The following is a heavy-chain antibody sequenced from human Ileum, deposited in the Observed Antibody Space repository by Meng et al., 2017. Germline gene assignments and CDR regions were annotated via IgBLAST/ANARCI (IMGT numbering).Heavy chain of an antibody. CDR3: ARGWYYDYVWGSYRDHMFDY. V-gene: IGHV4-4*02. D-gene: IGHD3-16*02. Sequence: QGSGPALVKPSGTPAPTCAVSGGAVSGGTWWSWVRQPPGKGLPWIGQFHPGSGAAYNPSLKSRVTISVDTSKNQFSLKLSSVTAADTAVYYCARGWYYDYVWGSYRDHMFDYWGQGTLVTVSS. CDR1: GGAVSGGTW. CDR2: FHPGSGA. J-gene: IGHJ4*02.